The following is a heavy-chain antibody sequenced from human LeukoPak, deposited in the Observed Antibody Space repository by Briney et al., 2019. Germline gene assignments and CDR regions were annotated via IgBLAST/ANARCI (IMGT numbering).Heavy chain of an antibody. V-gene: IGHV1-69*13. Sequence: GASVKVSCKASGGTFISYAISWVRQAPGQGLEWMGGITPIFGTANYAQKFQGRVTITADESTSTAYMELSSLRSEDTAVYYCARHYDSSGYYYFDYWGQGTLVTVSS. CDR3: ARHYDSSGYYYFDY. CDR1: GGTFISYA. CDR2: ITPIFGTA. J-gene: IGHJ4*02. D-gene: IGHD3-22*01.